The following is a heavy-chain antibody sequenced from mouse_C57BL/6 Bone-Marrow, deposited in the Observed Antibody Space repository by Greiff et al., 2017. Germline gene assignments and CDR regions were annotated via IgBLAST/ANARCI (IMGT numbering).Heavy chain of an antibody. CDR1: GYTFTDYN. Sequence: EVQLQQSGPELVKPGASVKIPCKASGYTFTDYNMAWVKQSHGKSLEWIGDINPNNGGTIYNQKFKGKATLTVDKSSSTAYMELRSLTSEDTSVYYCARDDYDGWAMDYWGQGTSVTVSS. CDR2: INPNNGGT. J-gene: IGHJ4*01. V-gene: IGHV1-18*01. CDR3: ARDDYDGWAMDY. D-gene: IGHD1-2*01.